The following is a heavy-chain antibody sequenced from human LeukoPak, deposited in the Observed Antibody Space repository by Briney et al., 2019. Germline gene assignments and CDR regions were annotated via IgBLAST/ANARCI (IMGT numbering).Heavy chain of an antibody. CDR2: INPNSGGT. CDR3: ARVRGYTYGFDY. D-gene: IGHD5-18*01. CDR1: GYTFTGYY. V-gene: IGHV1-2*02. Sequence: ASVKVSCKASGYTFTGYYMHWVRQAPGQGLEWMGWINPNSGGTNYAQKFQGRVTVTRDTSISTAYMELSRLRSDDTAVYYCARVRGYTYGFDYWGQGTLVTVSS. J-gene: IGHJ4*02.